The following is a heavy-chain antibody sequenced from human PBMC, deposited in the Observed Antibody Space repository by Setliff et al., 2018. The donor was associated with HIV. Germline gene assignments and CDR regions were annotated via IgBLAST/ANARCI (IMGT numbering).Heavy chain of an antibody. CDR2: ISGSGGTK. CDR3: ARGQTTGEY. D-gene: IGHD4-17*01. CDR1: GFTFSTYW. V-gene: IGHV3-23*01. J-gene: IGHJ4*02. Sequence: GGSLRLSCEVSGFTFSTYWMHWVRQAPGKGLVWVSRISGSGGTKYYADSVKGRFTISRDNSKSTVSLQMDTLRPEDTAVYYCARGQTTGEYWGQGTLVTVSS.